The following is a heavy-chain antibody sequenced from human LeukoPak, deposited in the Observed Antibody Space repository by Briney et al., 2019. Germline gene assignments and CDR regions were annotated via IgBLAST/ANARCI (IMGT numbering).Heavy chain of an antibody. V-gene: IGHV3-48*04. CDR3: ARSRPYFDY. CDR1: GFTFSSYS. CDR2: ISSSSSTI. J-gene: IGHJ4*02. Sequence: GGSLRLSCAASGFTFSSYSMNWVRQAPGKGLEWVSYISSSSSTIYYADSVKGRFTISRDNAKNSLYLQMNSLRAEDTAVYYCARSRPYFDYWGQGTLVTVSS.